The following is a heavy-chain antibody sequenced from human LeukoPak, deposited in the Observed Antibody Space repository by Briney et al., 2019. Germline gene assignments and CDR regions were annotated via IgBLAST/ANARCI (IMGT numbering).Heavy chain of an antibody. CDR3: ARVTADDFWSGYYDY. Sequence: PSETLSLTCTVSGGSLSSGGYYWSWIRQPPGKGLEWIGYIYHSGSTYYNPSLKSRVTISVDRSKNQFSLKLSSVTAADTAVYYCARVTADDFWSGYYDYWGQGTLVTVSS. D-gene: IGHD3-3*01. J-gene: IGHJ4*02. V-gene: IGHV4-30-2*01. CDR1: GGSLSSGGYY. CDR2: IYHSGST.